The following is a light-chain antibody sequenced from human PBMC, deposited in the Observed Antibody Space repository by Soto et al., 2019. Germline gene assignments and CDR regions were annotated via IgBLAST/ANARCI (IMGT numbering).Light chain of an antibody. CDR2: DAS. CDR1: QSVNNNF. Sequence: EIVLTQSPGTLSLSPGERATLSCRASQSVNNNFLAWYQQKPGQAPRLLIYDASSRATGIPDRFSGSGSGTDFNLTISRLEPEDFAVYSCQQYVTSPLTFGGGTKVEIK. V-gene: IGKV3-20*01. CDR3: QQYVTSPLT. J-gene: IGKJ4*01.